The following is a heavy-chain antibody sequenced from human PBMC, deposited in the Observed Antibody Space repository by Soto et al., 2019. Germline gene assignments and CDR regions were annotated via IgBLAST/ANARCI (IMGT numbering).Heavy chain of an antibody. J-gene: IGHJ4*01. D-gene: IGHD1-7*01. V-gene: IGHV5-51*01. Sequence: GESLKISCKGSGYSFTSYWIGWVRQMPGKGLEWMGIIYPGDSDTRYSPSFQGQVTISADKSISTAYLQWSSLKASDTAMYYCARLSGLHNWNYHFDYWGHGTLVTDSS. CDR3: ARLSGLHNWNYHFDY. CDR2: IYPGDSDT. CDR1: GYSFTSYW.